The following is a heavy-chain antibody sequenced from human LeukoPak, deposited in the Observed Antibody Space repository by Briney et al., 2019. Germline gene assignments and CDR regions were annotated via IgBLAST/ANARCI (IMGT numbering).Heavy chain of an antibody. CDR3: ARGDPSGGPYGMDV. D-gene: IGHD2-15*01. CDR1: GFSLSTYN. CDR2: ISSAGSYI. J-gene: IGHJ6*02. Sequence: GGSLRLSCAAAGFSLSTYNVCWVRQAPGKGLDWVSSISSAGSYIHYADSVKGRFTTSRDSAKSSLYLQMNSLRDEDTAVYYCARGDPSGGPYGMDVWGQGTTVTVSS. V-gene: IGHV3-21*01.